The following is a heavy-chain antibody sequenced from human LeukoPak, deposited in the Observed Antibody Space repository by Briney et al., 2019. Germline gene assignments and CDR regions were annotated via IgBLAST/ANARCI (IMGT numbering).Heavy chain of an antibody. CDR1: GGSITSSIYF. Sequence: SETLSLTCTVSGGSITSSIYFWGWIRQPPGXXXXGIGSIYYSGSTYYNPSLKSRVTISVDTSKNQFSLKLTSVTAADTALYYCARRDDHGGYIDYWGQGTLVTVSS. D-gene: IGHD4-23*01. J-gene: IGHJ4*02. CDR3: ARRDDHGGYIDY. CDR2: IYYSGST. V-gene: IGHV4-39*01.